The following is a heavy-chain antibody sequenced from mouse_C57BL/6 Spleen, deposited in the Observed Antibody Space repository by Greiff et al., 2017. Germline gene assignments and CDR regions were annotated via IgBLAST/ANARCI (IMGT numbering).Heavy chain of an antibody. CDR1: GFTFSSYT. J-gene: IGHJ3*01. CDR2: ISGGGGNT. D-gene: IGHD3-1*01. Sequence: EVMLVESGGGLVKPGGSLKLSCAASGFTFSSYTMSWVRQTPEKRLEWVATISGGGGNTYYPDSVKGRFTISRDNAKNTLYLQMSSLRSEDTALYYCARHLGYGFAYWGQGTLVTVSA. CDR3: ARHLGYGFAY. V-gene: IGHV5-9*01.